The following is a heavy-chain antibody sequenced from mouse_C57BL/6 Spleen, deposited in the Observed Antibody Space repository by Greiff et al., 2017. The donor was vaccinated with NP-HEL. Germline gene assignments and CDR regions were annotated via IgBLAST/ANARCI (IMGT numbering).Heavy chain of an antibody. D-gene: IGHD2-2*01. CDR2: ISDGGSYT. V-gene: IGHV5-4*01. CDR1: GFTFSSYA. CDR3: YRGNGYGGKYFDV. Sequence: VQLKESGGGLVKPGGSLKLSCAASGFTFSSYAMSWVRQTPEKRLEWVATISDGGSYTYYPDNVKGRFTISRDNAKNNLYLQMSHLKSEDTAMYYYYRGNGYGGKYFDVWGTGTTVTVSS. J-gene: IGHJ1*03.